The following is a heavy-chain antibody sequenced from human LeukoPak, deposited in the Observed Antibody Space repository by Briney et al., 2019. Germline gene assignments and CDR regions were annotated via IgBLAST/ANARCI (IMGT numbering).Heavy chain of an antibody. D-gene: IGHD2-2*01. J-gene: IGHJ4*01. CDR1: GFTVSSSC. Sequence: PGGSLRLPCAASGFTVSSSCMGWVRQAPGRGLEWVSLICFSGTTYYTDSAKGRFTISRDDSKNTVSLQMNSLRAEDTAMYYCARRYCSSTTCYFFDQWGRGTLVTVSS. CDR2: ICFSGTT. V-gene: IGHV3-53*01. CDR3: ARRYCSSTTCYFFDQ.